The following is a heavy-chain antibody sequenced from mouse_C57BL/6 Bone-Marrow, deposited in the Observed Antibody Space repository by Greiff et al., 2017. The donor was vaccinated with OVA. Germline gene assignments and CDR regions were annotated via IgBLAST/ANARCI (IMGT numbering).Heavy chain of an antibody. V-gene: IGHV1-64*01. CDR2: IHPNSGST. CDR1: GYTFTSYW. D-gene: IGHD1-1*01. J-gene: IGHJ4*01. CDR3: ARWFIPEAMDY. Sequence: VQLKQPGAELVKPGASVKLSCKASGYTFTSYWMHWVKQRPGQGLEWIGMIHPNSGSTNYNEKFKSKATLTVDKSSSTAYMQLSSLTSEDAAVYYCARWFIPEAMDYWGQGTSVTVSS.